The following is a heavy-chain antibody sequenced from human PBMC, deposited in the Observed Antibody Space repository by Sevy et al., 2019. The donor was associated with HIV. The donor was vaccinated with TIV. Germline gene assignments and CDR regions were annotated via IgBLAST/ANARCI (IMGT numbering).Heavy chain of an antibody. J-gene: IGHJ6*02. Sequence: GGSLRLSCEASNFNFEDYAMHWVRQGPGKGLEWVAGISWHSRDIGYADSVKGRFTISRDNTRKSVDLQMDSLRPDDTALYFCSTDIATRRPTSKLYNFYGMDIWGQGTTVTVSS. CDR3: STDIATRRPTSKLYNFYGMDI. CDR1: NFNFEDYA. D-gene: IGHD1-1*01. V-gene: IGHV3-9*01. CDR2: ISWHSRDI.